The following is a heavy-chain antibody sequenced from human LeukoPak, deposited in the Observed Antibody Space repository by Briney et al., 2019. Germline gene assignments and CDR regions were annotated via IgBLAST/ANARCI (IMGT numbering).Heavy chain of an antibody. CDR3: AREKTTGTFSYYFDY. D-gene: IGHD1-1*01. J-gene: IGHJ4*02. Sequence: SETLSLTCTVSGGSISSHYWSWIRQPPGKGLEWIGEINHSGSTNYNPSLKSRVTISVDTSKNQFSLKLSSVTAADTAVYYCAREKTTGTFSYYFDYWGQGTLVTVSS. CDR2: INHSGST. CDR1: GGSISSHY. V-gene: IGHV4-34*01.